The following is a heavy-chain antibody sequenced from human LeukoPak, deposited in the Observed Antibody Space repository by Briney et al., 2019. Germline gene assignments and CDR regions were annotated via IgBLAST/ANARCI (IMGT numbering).Heavy chain of an antibody. CDR1: GGSISSYY. J-gene: IGHJ4*02. D-gene: IGHD6-13*01. CDR2: IYYSGST. Sequence: PSETLSLTCTVSGGSISSYYWSWIRQSPGKGLEWVGYIYYSGSTHYNPSLKSRVTISIDTSENQFSLKLSSVTAADTAVYYCARGQSYSSNWYYFDYWGQGTLVTASS. CDR3: ARGQSYSSNWYYFDY. V-gene: IGHV4-59*01.